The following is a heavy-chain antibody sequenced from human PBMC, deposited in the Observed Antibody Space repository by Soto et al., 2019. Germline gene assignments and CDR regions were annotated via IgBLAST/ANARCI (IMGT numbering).Heavy chain of an antibody. J-gene: IGHJ4*02. V-gene: IGHV4-59*01. Sequence: SETLSLTCTVSGGSISGYFWSWIRQPPGKGPEWIAYIYHSGSANYNPTLKSRVTISLDTSKNQFSLKLSSVTAADTAVYYCARGSSGLPFDYWGQGTLVTVSS. CDR3: ARGSSGLPFDY. CDR1: GGSISGYF. CDR2: IYHSGSA.